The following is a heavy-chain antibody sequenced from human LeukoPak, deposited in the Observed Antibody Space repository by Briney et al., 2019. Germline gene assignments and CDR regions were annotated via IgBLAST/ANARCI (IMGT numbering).Heavy chain of an antibody. V-gene: IGHV3-74*01. D-gene: IGHD1-14*01. J-gene: IGHJ4*02. CDR1: GFTFRNHW. CDR3: ARDAAGLDY. Sequence: PVGSLRLSCAASGFTFRNHWMHWVRQAPGKGLVWVSRIKGDGTSTIYADSVKGRFTISRDNAKSTVYLQMNSLKDEDTGVYYCARDAAGLDYWGQGTLVTVSS. CDR2: IKGDGTST.